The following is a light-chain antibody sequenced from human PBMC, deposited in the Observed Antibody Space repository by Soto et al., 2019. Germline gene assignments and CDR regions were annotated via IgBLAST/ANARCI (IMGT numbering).Light chain of an antibody. J-gene: IGKJ4*01. CDR3: QQYNNWPPLT. V-gene: IGKV3-15*01. CDR1: QSVSSN. CDR2: GAS. Sequence: EIVMTQSPSTLSVSAGERATLSCGASQSVSSNLAWYQQKPGQAPRLLIYGASTRATGIPARFSGSGSGTEFTLTISSLQSEDFAVYYCQQYNNWPPLTFGGGTKVDIK.